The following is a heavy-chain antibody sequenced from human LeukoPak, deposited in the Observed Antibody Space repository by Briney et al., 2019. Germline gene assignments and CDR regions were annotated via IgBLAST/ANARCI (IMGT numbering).Heavy chain of an antibody. Sequence: GASLILSCAASGFTFSYYAMSWVRQAPGEVLEWVSVISSSGGNTYYADSVKGRFTISRDNSKNTVFLQMNSLRAEDTAVYYCAKWGDYDVLTGYYVSDYWGQGTLVTVSS. CDR3: AKWGDYDVLTGYYVSDY. V-gene: IGHV3-23*01. CDR1: GFTFSYYA. J-gene: IGHJ4*02. CDR2: ISSSGGNT. D-gene: IGHD3-9*01.